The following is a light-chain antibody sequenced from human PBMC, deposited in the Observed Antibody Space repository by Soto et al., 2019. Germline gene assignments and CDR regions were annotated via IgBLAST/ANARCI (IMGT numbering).Light chain of an antibody. CDR2: GAS. J-gene: IGKJ4*01. CDR1: QYIGSN. CDR3: QQRSNWPPLT. V-gene: IGKV3-15*01. Sequence: EIVLTQSAGTLSASRGETATLSCRASQYIGSNLAWYQQKPGQAPGLLIYGASTRATGIPARFSGFGSGTEFTLTISSLEPEDFAVYYCQQRSNWPPLTFGGGTKVDIK.